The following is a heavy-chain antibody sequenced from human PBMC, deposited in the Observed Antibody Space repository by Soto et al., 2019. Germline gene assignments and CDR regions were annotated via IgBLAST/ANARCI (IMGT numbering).Heavy chain of an antibody. CDR2: ISSDGSEK. V-gene: IGHV3-30*18. CDR1: GFTFSNYA. J-gene: IGHJ4*02. Sequence: VGSLRLSCVASGFTFSNYAMHWVRQAPGKGLGWVAVISSDGSEKYYLDSVRDRFTISRDNSKNTLYLQMNNLRPEDTAMYYCANSWTTLTTGFDFWGQGALVTVSS. D-gene: IGHD4-17*01. CDR3: ANSWTTLTTGFDF.